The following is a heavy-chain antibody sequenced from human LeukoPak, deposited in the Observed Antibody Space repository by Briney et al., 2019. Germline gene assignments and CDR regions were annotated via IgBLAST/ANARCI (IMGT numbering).Heavy chain of an antibody. V-gene: IGHV4-34*01. D-gene: IGHD3-16*01. CDR1: GGSISSYY. CDR3: ARGLFGFDY. CDR2: INHSGST. Sequence: PSETLSLTCTVSGGSISSYYWSWIRQPPGKGLEWIGEINHSGSTNYNPSLKSRVTISVDTSKNQFSLKLSSVTAADTAVYYCARGLFGFDYWGQGTLVTVSS. J-gene: IGHJ4*02.